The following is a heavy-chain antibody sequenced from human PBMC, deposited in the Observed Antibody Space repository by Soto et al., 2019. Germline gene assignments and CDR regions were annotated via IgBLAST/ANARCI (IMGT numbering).Heavy chain of an antibody. D-gene: IGHD4-17*01. CDR3: ERHKIVSWDLTVTTMGLYFDY. Sequence: PGESLKISCKGSGYSFTSYWIGWVRQMPGKGLEWMGIIYPGDSDTRYSPSFQGQVTISADKSISTAYLQWSSLKASDTAMYYCERHKIVSWDLTVTTMGLYFDYWGQGTLVTVSS. J-gene: IGHJ4*02. V-gene: IGHV5-51*01. CDR1: GYSFTSYW. CDR2: IYPGDSDT.